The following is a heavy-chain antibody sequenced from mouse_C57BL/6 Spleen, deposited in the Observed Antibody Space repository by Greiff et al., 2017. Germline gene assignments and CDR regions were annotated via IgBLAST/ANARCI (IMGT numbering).Heavy chain of an antibody. CDR1: GYSITSGYY. CDR2: ISYDGSN. Sequence: EESGPGLVKPSQSLSLTCSVTGYSITSGYYWNWIRQFPGNKLEWMGYISYDGSNNYNPSLKNRISITRDTSKNQFFLKLNSVTTEDTATYYCARRLYYDYLDYWGQGTTLTVSS. D-gene: IGHD2-4*01. CDR3: ARRLYYDYLDY. V-gene: IGHV3-6*01. J-gene: IGHJ2*01.